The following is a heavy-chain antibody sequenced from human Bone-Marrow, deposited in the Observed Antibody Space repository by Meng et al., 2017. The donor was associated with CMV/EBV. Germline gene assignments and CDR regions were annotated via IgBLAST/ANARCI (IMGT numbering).Heavy chain of an antibody. V-gene: IGHV2-5*02. CDR3: AHRRHRDSGYAEGNWFDP. J-gene: IGHJ5*02. CDR1: LSTSGMG. Sequence: LSTSGMGVGWIRQPPGKALEWLALIYWDDDKRYSPSLKSRLTITKDTSKNQVVLTMTNMDPVDTATYYCAHRRHRDSGYAEGNWFDPWGQGTLVTVSS. CDR2: IYWDDDK. D-gene: IGHD5-12*01.